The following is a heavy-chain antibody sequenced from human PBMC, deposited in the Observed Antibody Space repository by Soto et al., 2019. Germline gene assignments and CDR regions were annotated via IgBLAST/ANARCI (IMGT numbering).Heavy chain of an antibody. V-gene: IGHV1-69*13. CDR3: AGEGIGYYDSSGYYGSFDY. CDR2: IIPIFGTA. Sequence: ASVKVSCKASGGTFSSYAISWVRQAPGQGLEWMGGIIPIFGTANYAQKFQGRVTITADESTSTAYMELSSLRSEDTAVYYCAGEGIGYYDSSGYYGSFDYWGQGTPVTVSS. CDR1: GGTFSSYA. J-gene: IGHJ4*02. D-gene: IGHD3-22*01.